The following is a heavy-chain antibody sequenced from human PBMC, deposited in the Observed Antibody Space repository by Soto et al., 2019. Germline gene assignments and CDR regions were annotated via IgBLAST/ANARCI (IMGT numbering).Heavy chain of an antibody. CDR3: ARAYWSGGSCYATFDY. CDR2: INPNSGGT. V-gene: IGHV1-2*02. Sequence: QVQLVQSGAEVKKPGASVKVSCKASGYTFTGYYMHWVRQAPGQGLEWMGWINPNSGGTNYAQKFQGGVTMTRDTSISTAYMELSRLRSDDTAVYYCARAYWSGGSCYATFDYWGQGTLVTVSS. CDR1: GYTFTGYY. D-gene: IGHD2-15*01. J-gene: IGHJ4*02.